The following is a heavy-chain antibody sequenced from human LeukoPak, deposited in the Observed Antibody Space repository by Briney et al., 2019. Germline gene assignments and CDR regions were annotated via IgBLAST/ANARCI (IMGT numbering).Heavy chain of an antibody. D-gene: IGHD6-19*01. CDR2: ISWNSGSI. Sequence: PGRSLRLSCAASGFTFDDYAMHWVRQAPGKGLEWVSGISWNSGSIGYADSVKGRFTISRDNAKNSLYLQMNSLRAEDTALYYCAKEISSGLRHFQHWGQGTLVTVSS. J-gene: IGHJ1*01. CDR3: AKEISSGLRHFQH. CDR1: GFTFDDYA. V-gene: IGHV3-9*01.